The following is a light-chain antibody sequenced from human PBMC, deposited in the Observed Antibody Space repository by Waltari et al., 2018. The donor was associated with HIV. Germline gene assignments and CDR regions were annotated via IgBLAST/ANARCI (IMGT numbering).Light chain of an antibody. CDR2: DVS. J-gene: IGLJ3*02. Sequence: QSALTQPASVSGSPGQSITISCTGTSSDVGGYNYVSWYQRHPGKAPKLIIYDVSTRPSGFSNRVSGSKAGNRAALTISGLQAEDEADYYCSSYTSSSTRVFGGGTTVTVL. CDR1: SSDVGGYNY. V-gene: IGLV2-14*03. CDR3: SSYTSSSTRV.